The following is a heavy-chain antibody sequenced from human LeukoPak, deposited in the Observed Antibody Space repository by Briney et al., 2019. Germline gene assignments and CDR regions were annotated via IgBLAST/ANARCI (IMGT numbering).Heavy chain of an antibody. V-gene: IGHV4-31*03. J-gene: IGHJ4*02. Sequence: PSETLSLTCTVSGDSISSGDYYWNWIRQDPGKGLEWIGSIYHRGSTYHNPSLKSRVTISVDTSKNQFSLKLSSVTAADTAVYYCVTARDGDYFDYWGQGTLVTVSS. CDR2: IYHRGST. CDR1: GDSISSGDYY. D-gene: IGHD6-6*01. CDR3: VTARDGDYFDY.